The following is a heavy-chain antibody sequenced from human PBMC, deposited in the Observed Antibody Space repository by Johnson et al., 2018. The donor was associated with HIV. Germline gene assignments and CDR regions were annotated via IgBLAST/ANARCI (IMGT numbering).Heavy chain of an antibody. CDR2: ISYDGNTK. D-gene: IGHD3-10*01. CDR1: GFTFDDYA. V-gene: IGHV3-30*04. CDR3: AKDIGPSGSGSYS. J-gene: IGHJ3*01. Sequence: QEKLVESGGGLVQPGGSLRLSCAPSGFTFDDYAMHWVRQAPGKGLEWVAVISYDGNTKYYADSVKGRFTISRDNAKNSLYLQMNSLRAEDTALYYCAKDIGPSGSGSYSWGQGTMVTVSS.